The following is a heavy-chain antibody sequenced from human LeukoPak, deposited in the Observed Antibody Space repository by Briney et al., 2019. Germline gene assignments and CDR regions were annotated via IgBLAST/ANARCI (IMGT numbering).Heavy chain of an antibody. V-gene: IGHV1-69*13. CDR1: GDSFSNYV. Sequence: SVKVSCKASGDSFSNYVISWFRQAPGQGFEWMGGIIPIFGTTHFAQKFQGRVTFTADDATSTAYMELSSLRSDDTAVYYCARVEPTEGLRLGELSQTFDYWGQGTLVTVSS. CDR3: ARVEPTEGLRLGELSQTFDY. D-gene: IGHD3-16*02. CDR2: IIPIFGTT. J-gene: IGHJ4*02.